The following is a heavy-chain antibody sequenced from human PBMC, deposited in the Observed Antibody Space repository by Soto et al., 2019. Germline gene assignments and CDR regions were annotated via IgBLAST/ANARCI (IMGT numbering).Heavy chain of an antibody. CDR2: INSDGSST. J-gene: IGHJ3*02. V-gene: IGHV3-74*01. D-gene: IGHD3-22*01. Sequence: EVQLVESGGGLVQPGGSLRLSCAASGFTFSSYWMHWVRQAPGKGLVWVSRINSDGSSTSYADSVKGRFTISRDNAKXXLXLXXNSLRAEDTAVYYCARAMYYYDSSGYYPHPSAFDIWGQGTMVTVSS. CDR3: ARAMYYYDSSGYYPHPSAFDI. CDR1: GFTFSSYW.